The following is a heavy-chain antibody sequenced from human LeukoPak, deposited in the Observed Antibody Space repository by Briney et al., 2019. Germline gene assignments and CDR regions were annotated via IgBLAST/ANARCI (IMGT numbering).Heavy chain of an antibody. D-gene: IGHD2-2*01. CDR3: AKGTFGSTSYRASPFDY. CDR1: GFTFSSYG. Sequence: GGSLRLSCAASGFTFSSYGMSWVRQAPGKGLEWVSAISGSGGSTYYADSVKGRFTISRDNSKNTLYLQMNSLRAEDTAVYYCAKGTFGSTSYRASPFDYWGQGTLVTVSS. V-gene: IGHV3-23*01. CDR2: ISGSGGST. J-gene: IGHJ4*02.